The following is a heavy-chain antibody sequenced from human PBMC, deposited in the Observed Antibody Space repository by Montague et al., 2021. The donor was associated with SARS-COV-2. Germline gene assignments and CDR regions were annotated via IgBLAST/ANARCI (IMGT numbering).Heavy chain of an antibody. V-gene: IGHV2-5*02. Sequence: PALVKPTQTLTLTCTFSGFSLSTRGVGVGWIRQPPGKALEWLALIYWDDDGRYSPSLESRLTISKDNSKNQVVLTMTKMAPVDTATYYCAHTKAPAGDRWFDPWGQGTPVTVSS. CDR1: GFSLSTRGVG. CDR2: IYWDDDG. D-gene: IGHD6-13*01. CDR3: AHTKAPAGDRWFDP. J-gene: IGHJ5*02.